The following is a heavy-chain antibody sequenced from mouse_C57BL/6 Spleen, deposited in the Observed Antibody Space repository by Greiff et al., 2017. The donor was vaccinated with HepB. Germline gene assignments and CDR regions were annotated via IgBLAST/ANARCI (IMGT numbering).Heavy chain of an antibody. Sequence: VQLQQPGAELVKPGASVKLSCKASGYTFTSYWMHWVKQRPGQGLEWIGMIHPNSGSTNYNEKFKSKATLTVDKSSSTAYMQLSSLTSEDSAVYYGARDHYGSSYDWYFDVWGTGTTVTVSS. V-gene: IGHV1-64*01. D-gene: IGHD1-1*01. CDR2: IHPNSGST. CDR3: ARDHYGSSYDWYFDV. CDR1: GYTFTSYW. J-gene: IGHJ1*03.